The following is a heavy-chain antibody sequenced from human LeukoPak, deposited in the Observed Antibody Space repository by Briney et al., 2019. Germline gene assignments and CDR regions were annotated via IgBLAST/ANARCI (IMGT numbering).Heavy chain of an antibody. Sequence: ASVKVSCKASGFTFTSSAVQWVRQARGQRLEWIGWIVVGSGNTNYAQKFQERVTTTRDMSTSTAYMELSSLRSEDTAVYYCAAPGAAADDGDYYYGMDVWGQGTTVTVSS. J-gene: IGHJ6*02. CDR3: AAPGAAADDGDYYYGMDV. CDR1: GFTFTSSA. CDR2: IVVGSGNT. V-gene: IGHV1-58*01. D-gene: IGHD6-13*01.